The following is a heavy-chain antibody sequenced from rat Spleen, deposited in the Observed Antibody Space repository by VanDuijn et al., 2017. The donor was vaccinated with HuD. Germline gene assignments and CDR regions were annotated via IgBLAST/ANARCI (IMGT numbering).Heavy chain of an antibody. CDR3: ARRWDYFFDY. D-gene: IGHD1-12*02. J-gene: IGHJ2*01. V-gene: IGHV5-29*01. CDR1: GFTFSNYG. Sequence: EVQLVESGGGLVQPGRSLKLSCAASGFTFSNYGMAWVRQAPTKGLEWVATISYDGSSTYYRDSVKGRFTISRDNAKSTLYLQMDSLRSEDTATYYCARRWDYFFDYWGRGVMVTVSS. CDR2: ISYDGSST.